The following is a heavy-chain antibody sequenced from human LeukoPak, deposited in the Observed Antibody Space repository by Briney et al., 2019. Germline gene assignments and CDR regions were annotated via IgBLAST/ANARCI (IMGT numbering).Heavy chain of an antibody. D-gene: IGHD6-13*01. V-gene: IGHV4-34*01. J-gene: IGHJ4*02. CDR2: INHSGST. Sequence: PSETLSLTCAVYGGSFSGYYWSWIRQPPRKGLEWIGEINHSGSTNYNPSLKSRVTISVDTSKNQFSLKLSSVTAADTAVYYCARTYSSSWAFDYWGQGTLVTVSS. CDR3: ARTYSSSWAFDY. CDR1: GGSFSGYY.